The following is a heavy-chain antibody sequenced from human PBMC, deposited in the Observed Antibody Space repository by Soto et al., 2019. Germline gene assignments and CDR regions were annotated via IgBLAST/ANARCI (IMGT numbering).Heavy chain of an antibody. CDR2: IIPIFDTT. CDR3: ARTNYYGSGSYSDFDY. J-gene: IGHJ4*02. D-gene: IGHD3-10*01. CDR1: GGTFSSYA. V-gene: IGHV1-69*01. Sequence: QVQLVQSGAEVKKPGSSVKVSCKAPGGTFSSYAISWVWQAPGQGLEWMGGIIPIFDTTNYAQKFQGRVTITADGSTSTAYMELSSLRSEDTAVYYCARTNYYGSGSYSDFDYWGQGTLVTVSS.